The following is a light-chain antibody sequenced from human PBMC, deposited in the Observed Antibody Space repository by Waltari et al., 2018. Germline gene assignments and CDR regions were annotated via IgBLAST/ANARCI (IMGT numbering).Light chain of an antibody. CDR1: QSVTTD. CDR3: HQRSNWPLT. V-gene: IGKV3-11*01. Sequence: EVVLTQSPATLSLSPGDRATLPCLASQSVTTDLAWYQQRRGQAPRLLIYDASARATGIPARFSGSGSGTDFTLTISGLEPEDFAVYYCHQRSNWPLTFGPGTKVDFK. CDR2: DAS. J-gene: IGKJ3*01.